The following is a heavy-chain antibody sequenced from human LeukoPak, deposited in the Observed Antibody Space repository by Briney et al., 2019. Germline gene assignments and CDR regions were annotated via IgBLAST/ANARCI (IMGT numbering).Heavy chain of an antibody. V-gene: IGHV3-23*01. D-gene: IGHD1-26*01. CDR3: AKDLVGATYYFDY. Sequence: GGSLRLSCAASGFTFSSYAMSWVRQAPGKGLEWVSAISGSGGSTYYADSVKGRFTISRDNSKNTLYLQMNSLRAEDTAVCYCAKDLVGATYYFDYWGQGTLVTVSS. CDR2: ISGSGGST. CDR1: GFTFSSYA. J-gene: IGHJ4*02.